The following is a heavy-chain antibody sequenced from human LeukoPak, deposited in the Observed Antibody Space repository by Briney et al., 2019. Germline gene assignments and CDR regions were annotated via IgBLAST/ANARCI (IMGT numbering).Heavy chain of an antibody. D-gene: IGHD4-17*01. Sequence: SETLSLTCTVSGGSISSYYWSWIRQPPGKGLEWIGYIYYSGSTNYNPSLKSRVTISVDTSKNQFSLKLSSVTAADTAVYYCARDLVYGDYPGHDAFDIWGQGTMVTASS. J-gene: IGHJ3*02. CDR3: ARDLVYGDYPGHDAFDI. V-gene: IGHV4-59*01. CDR2: IYYSGST. CDR1: GGSISSYY.